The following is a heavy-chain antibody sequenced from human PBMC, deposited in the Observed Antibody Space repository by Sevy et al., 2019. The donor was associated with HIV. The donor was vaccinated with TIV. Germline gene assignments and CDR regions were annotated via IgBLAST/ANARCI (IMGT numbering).Heavy chain of an antibody. CDR3: ARDRYYDASGNYYYYYRMDV. V-gene: IGHV3-66*01. Sequence: GGSLRLSCAASGLSVSDNYMNWVRQAPGKGLELVSVIYSDGSTYYADSVKGRLTISRDNSKNTLYLHMNNLRPEDTAVYYCARDRYYDASGNYYYYYRMDVWGQGTTVTVSS. J-gene: IGHJ6*02. D-gene: IGHD3-22*01. CDR2: IYSDGST. CDR1: GLSVSDNY.